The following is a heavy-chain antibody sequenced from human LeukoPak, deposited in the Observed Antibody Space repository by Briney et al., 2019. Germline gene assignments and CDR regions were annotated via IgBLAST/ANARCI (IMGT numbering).Heavy chain of an antibody. D-gene: IGHD3-3*01. V-gene: IGHV3-15*07. CDR3: TTTPTKYYDFWSAYNDY. CDR1: GFTFTNAW. Sequence: GGSLRLSCAASGFTFTNAWMNWVRQAPGKGLEWVGRIKSKTDGGTTDYAAPVKGRFTVSRDDSKNTLYLQMNSLKTEDTAVYYCTTTPTKYYDFWSAYNDYWGQGTLVTVSS. CDR2: IKSKTDGGTT. J-gene: IGHJ4*02.